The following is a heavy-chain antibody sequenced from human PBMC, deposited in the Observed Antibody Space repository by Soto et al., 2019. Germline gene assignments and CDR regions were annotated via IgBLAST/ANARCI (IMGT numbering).Heavy chain of an antibody. CDR2: FNHSGDT. CDR3: ARHHVRGRTIAGAAEF. CDR1: GGSLSGYY. D-gene: IGHD1-26*01. V-gene: IGHV4-34*01. J-gene: IGHJ4*02. Sequence: SETLSLTCAVYGGSLSGYYWSWIRQPPGKALEWIGEFNHSGDTNYNPSLKSRVTISADTSKNQVFLNLSSVTAADTAMYYCARHHVRGRTIAGAAEFWGQGTLVTRLL.